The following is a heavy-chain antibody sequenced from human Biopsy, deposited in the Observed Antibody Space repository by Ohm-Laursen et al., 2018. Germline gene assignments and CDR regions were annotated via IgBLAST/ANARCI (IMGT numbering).Heavy chain of an antibody. J-gene: IGHJ4*02. Sequence: SETLSLTCTVSGGSISSDWWNWIRQSPGKGLEWIGFAYYRATTTYNPSIRSCVIISVDTYMNQIYLCLQSVTDAYTAIYYCARGMRSSGWQYFDSWGQGTLVTVSS. CDR3: ARGMRSSGWQYFDS. D-gene: IGHD6-19*01. CDR1: GGSISSDW. V-gene: IGHV4-59*01. CDR2: AYYRATT.